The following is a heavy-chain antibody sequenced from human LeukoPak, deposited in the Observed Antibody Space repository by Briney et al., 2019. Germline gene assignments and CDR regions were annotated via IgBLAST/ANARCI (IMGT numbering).Heavy chain of an antibody. CDR3: ARGSNDILTGYYIGSFDY. V-gene: IGHV4-59*01. J-gene: IGHJ4*02. D-gene: IGHD3-9*01. CDR2: IYYSGST. Sequence: SETLSLTCTVSGGSISSYYWSWIRQPPGKGLEWIGYIYYSGSTNYNPSLKSRVTISVDTSKNQFSLKLSSVTAADTAVYYCARGSNDILTGYYIGSFDYWGQGTLVTVSS. CDR1: GGSISSYY.